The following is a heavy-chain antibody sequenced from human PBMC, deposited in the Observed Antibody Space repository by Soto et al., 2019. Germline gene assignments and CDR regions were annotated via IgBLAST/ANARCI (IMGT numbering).Heavy chain of an antibody. Sequence: EVQLLESGGGLVQPGGSLRLSCAASGFTFSSHAMSWVRQAPGKGLEWVSAISASGGSTYYAGSVKGRFTISRDNSKNTLYLQMNSLRAEDTAVYYCARRHGDYFFDSGGQGTLVTVSS. CDR2: ISASGGST. D-gene: IGHD4-17*01. J-gene: IGHJ4*02. V-gene: IGHV3-23*01. CDR1: GFTFSSHA. CDR3: ARRHGDYFFDS.